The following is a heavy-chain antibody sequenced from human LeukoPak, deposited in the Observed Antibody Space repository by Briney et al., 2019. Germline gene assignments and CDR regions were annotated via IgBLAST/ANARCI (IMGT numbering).Heavy chain of an antibody. CDR1: GFSISNYG. CDR2: IRSDSSTK. D-gene: IGHD6-13*01. V-gene: IGHV3-48*02. J-gene: IGHJ3*01. Sequence: GGSLRLSCAGSGFSISNYGMNWVRQAPGKELEWLSYIRSDSSTKYYADSVEGRFTISRDNAQSSLYLQMNSLRDEDSGVYFCARDYSRWHGDFDVWGQGTMVTVSS. CDR3: ARDYSRWHGDFDV.